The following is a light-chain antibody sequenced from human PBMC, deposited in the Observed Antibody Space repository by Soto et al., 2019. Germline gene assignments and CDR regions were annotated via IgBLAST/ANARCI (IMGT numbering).Light chain of an antibody. V-gene: IGKV3-20*01. Sequence: VLTQYPGTLSLSPGERATLSCRASQSVSSRLAWYQQKSGQAPRLLISGASSRATGIPDRFSGSGSGTDFTLIISRLEPEDFALYYCQHYGGPPITFGQGTRLEIK. CDR2: GAS. J-gene: IGKJ5*01. CDR3: QHYGGPPIT. CDR1: QSVSSR.